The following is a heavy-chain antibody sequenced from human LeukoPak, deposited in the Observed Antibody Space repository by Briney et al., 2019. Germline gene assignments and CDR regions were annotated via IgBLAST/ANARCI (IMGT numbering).Heavy chain of an antibody. CDR3: ARWVAAADKYYFDY. CDR2: IYYSGTT. J-gene: IGHJ4*02. V-gene: IGHV4-59*01. D-gene: IGHD6-13*01. Sequence: SETLSLTCTVSGVSISSYYWRWIRQPPGKGLEWIGYIYYSGTTNYNPSLRSRVTISVDTSKNQLSLKLSPVTAADTAVYYCARWVAAADKYYFDYWGQGTLVTVSS. CDR1: GVSISSYY.